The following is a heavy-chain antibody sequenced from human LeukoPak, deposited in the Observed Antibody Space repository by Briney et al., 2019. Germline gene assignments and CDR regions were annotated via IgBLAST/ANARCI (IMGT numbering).Heavy chain of an antibody. V-gene: IGHV4-39*01. CDR3: ARHGVTSSGYYWD. CDR2: IYSSGST. CDR1: GGSISSSSYY. D-gene: IGHD3-3*01. J-gene: IGHJ4*02. Sequence: KPSETLSLTCTVSGGSISSSSYYWGWIRQPPGKGLEWIGSIYSSGSTYYNPSLKSRVTISIDTSKNQVSLKLSSVTAADTAAYYCARHGVTSSGYYWDWGQGTLVTVSS.